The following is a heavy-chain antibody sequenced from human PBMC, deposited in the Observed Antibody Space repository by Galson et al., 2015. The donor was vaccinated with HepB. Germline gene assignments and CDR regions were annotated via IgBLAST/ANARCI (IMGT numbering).Heavy chain of an antibody. D-gene: IGHD6-19*01. CDR1: GFTFSDYY. V-gene: IGHV3-11*01. Sequence: SLRLSCAASGFTFSDYYMSWICQAPGKGLEWVSYISSSGSTIYYADSVKGRFTISRDNAKNSLYLQMNSLRAEDTAVYYCARVSSSGWYRVLGYNTGAFDIWGQGTMVTVSS. J-gene: IGHJ3*02. CDR2: ISSSGSTI. CDR3: ARVSSSGWYRVLGYNTGAFDI.